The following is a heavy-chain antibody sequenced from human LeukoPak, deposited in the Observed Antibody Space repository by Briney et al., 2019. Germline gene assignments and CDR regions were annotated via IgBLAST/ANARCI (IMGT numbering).Heavy chain of an antibody. Sequence: GGSLRLSCAASGFTFDDYGMSWVRQAPGKGLEWVSGINWNGGSTGYADSVKGRFTVSRDNAKSTLFLQMNSLRAEDTALYYCAREPVYSSGLYYFDYWGQGTLGTVSS. D-gene: IGHD6-19*01. J-gene: IGHJ4*02. V-gene: IGHV3-20*04. CDR2: INWNGGST. CDR1: GFTFDDYG. CDR3: AREPVYSSGLYYFDY.